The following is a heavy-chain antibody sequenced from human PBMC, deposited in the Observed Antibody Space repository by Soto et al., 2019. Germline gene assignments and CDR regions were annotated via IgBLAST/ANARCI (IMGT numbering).Heavy chain of an antibody. J-gene: IGHJ6*02. Sequence: EVQLVESGGGLIQPGGSLRLSCAASGFNVSVNYMNWVRQAPGKGLEWVSVINGGGSTNYADSVRGRFTSSRDTSKNTLSLHMNSLRAEDTAVYYCVRENYYYGMDVWGQGTKVIVSS. CDR2: INGGGST. CDR3: VRENYYYGMDV. CDR1: GFNVSVNY. V-gene: IGHV3-53*01.